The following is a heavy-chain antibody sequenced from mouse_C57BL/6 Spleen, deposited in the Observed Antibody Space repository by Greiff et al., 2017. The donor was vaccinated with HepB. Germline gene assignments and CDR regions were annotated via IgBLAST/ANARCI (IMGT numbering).Heavy chain of an antibody. CDR2: IWSGGST. V-gene: IGHV2-2*01. J-gene: IGHJ2*01. CDR3: ARGIYYGYDRGFDY. CDR1: GFSLTSYG. D-gene: IGHD2-2*01. Sequence: VQLQQSGPGLVQPSQSLSITCTVSGFSLTSYGVHWVRQSPGKGLELLGVIWSGGSTDYNAAFISRLSISKDNSKSQVFFKMNSLQADDTAIYYCARGIYYGYDRGFDYWGQGTTLTVSS.